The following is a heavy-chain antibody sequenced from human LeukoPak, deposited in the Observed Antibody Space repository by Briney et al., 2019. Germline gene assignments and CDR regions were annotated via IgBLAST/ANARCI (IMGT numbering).Heavy chain of an antibody. CDR1: GFTFSSYA. J-gene: IGHJ3*02. CDR2: ISGSGGST. D-gene: IGHD5-18*01. CDR3: AKEQATWIQLQEAFDI. V-gene: IGHV3-23*01. Sequence: GGSLRLSCAASGFTFSSYAMSWVRQAPGKGLEWVSAISGSGGSTYYADSVKGRFTISRDNSKNTLYLQMNSLRAEDTAVYYCAKEQATWIQLQEAFDIWGQGTMVTVSS.